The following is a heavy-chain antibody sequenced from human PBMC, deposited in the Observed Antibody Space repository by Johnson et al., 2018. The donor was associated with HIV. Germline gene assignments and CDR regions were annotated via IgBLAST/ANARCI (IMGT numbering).Heavy chain of an antibody. CDR1: GFIFSGYW. J-gene: IGHJ3*02. V-gene: IGHV3-7*01. CDR2: IKYDGSGK. Sequence: VQLVESGGGLVQPGGSLRLSCAASGFIFSGYWMNWVRQAPGKGLEWVAGIKYDGSGKFCVDSVKGRFTISIDNAKDSLFLQMNSLRAEDTAVYYWARSNAFDIWGQGTMVTVSS. CDR3: ARSNAFDI.